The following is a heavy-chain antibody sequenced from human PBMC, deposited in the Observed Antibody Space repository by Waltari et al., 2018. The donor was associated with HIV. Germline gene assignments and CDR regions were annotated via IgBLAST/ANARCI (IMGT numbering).Heavy chain of an antibody. V-gene: IGHV4-39*01. CDR3: ARPPQTGDLGDY. Sequence: QLQLHESGPGVVKPSETLSLTCTVSGGSIGDSSSYWAWIRQTPGKGLEWIGSFFYGGSNSYGGRASYLRSRKSRLAISVDTSRNQLSLKLRSVNATDTAVYFCARPPQTGDLGDYWGRGTLVTVS. CDR2: FFYGGSNSYGGRA. CDR1: GGSIGDSSSY. D-gene: IGHD7-27*01. J-gene: IGHJ4*02.